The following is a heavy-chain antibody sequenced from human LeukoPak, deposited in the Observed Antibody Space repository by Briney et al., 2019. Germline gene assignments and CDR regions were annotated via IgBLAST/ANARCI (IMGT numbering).Heavy chain of an antibody. CDR3: ATSGSFLPVPFDY. J-gene: IGHJ4*02. CDR1: GYTFTGYY. CDR2: INPNSGGT. Sequence: ASVKVSCKASGYTFTGYYMHWVRQAPGQGLEWMGWINPNSGGTNYAQKFQGRVTMTRDTSISTAYVELSRLRSDDTAVYYCATSGSFLPVPFDYWGQGTLVTVSS. V-gene: IGHV1-2*02. D-gene: IGHD1-26*01.